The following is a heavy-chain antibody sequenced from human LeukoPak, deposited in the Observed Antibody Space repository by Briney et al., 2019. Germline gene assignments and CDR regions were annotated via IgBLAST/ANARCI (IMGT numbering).Heavy chain of an antibody. CDR3: AGDKTTGGWYEFDY. J-gene: IGHJ4*02. V-gene: IGHV3-21*04. D-gene: IGHD6-19*01. CDR1: GFTFSSYS. CDR2: ISSSSSYI. Sequence: KSGGSLRLSCAASGFTFSSYSMNWVRQAPGKGLEWVSSISSSSSYIYYADSVKGRFTISRDNAKNSLYLQMNSLRAEDTAVYYCAGDKTTGGWYEFDYWGQGTLVTVSS.